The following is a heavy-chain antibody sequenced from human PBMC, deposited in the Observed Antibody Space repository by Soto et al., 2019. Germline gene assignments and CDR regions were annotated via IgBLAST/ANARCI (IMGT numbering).Heavy chain of an antibody. V-gene: IGHV5-51*01. CDR2: IYPGDSDT. J-gene: IGHJ4*02. Sequence: GVTRRISWDGSGGSFSSYWIVFVRQMPGEGLEWMGIIYPGDSDTRYSPSFQGQVPISADKSISTAYLQWSSLKASDTAMYYCARRGPYDSSGYFAPFDYWGQGTLVTVSS. CDR3: ARRGPYDSSGYFAPFDY. D-gene: IGHD3-22*01. CDR1: GGSFSSYW.